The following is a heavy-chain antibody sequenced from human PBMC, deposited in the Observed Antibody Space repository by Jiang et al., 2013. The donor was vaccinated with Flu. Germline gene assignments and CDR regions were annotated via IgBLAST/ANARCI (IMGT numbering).Heavy chain of an antibody. V-gene: IGHV4-4*03. D-gene: IGHD3-16*02. J-gene: IGHJ6*04. CDR2: IYHSGST. Sequence: RGTLSLTCAVSGGSISSSNWWSWVRQPPGKGLEWIGEIYHSGSTNYNPSLKSRVTISVDKSKNQFSLKLSSVTAADTAVYYCARDLEADITFGGVIVIRYYYGMDVWGKGTTVTVSS. CDR3: ARDLEADITFGGVIVIRYYYGMDV. CDR1: GGSISSSNW.